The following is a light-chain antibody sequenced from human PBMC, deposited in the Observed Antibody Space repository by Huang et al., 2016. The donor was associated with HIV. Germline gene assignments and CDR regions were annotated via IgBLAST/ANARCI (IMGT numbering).Light chain of an antibody. Sequence: EIVLTQSPGTLSLSPGERATLSCWSSQIFSSSSLACYQQKPGLPPRLLIYGGSSRATGIPERFRGSGSGPEVTLTISRLEPEDFAVYYCQRYGASRLTFGGGTRVEI. CDR2: GGS. CDR3: QRYGASRLT. V-gene: IGKV3-20*01. CDR1: QIFSSSS. J-gene: IGKJ4*01.